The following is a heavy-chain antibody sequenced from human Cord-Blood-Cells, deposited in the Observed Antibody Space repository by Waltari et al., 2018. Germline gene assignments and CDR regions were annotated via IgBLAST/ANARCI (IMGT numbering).Heavy chain of an antibody. Sequence: QVQLQQWGAGLLKPSETLSLTCAVYGGSFSGYYWSWIRQPPGEGLEWIGEINHSESTNYNPSLTSRVTISVYTSKNQFSLKLSSVTAADTAVYYCARRGDCGGDCYHFDYWGQGTLVTVSS. V-gene: IGHV4-34*01. CDR1: GGSFSGYY. CDR2: INHSEST. J-gene: IGHJ4*02. D-gene: IGHD2-21*02. CDR3: ARRGDCGGDCYHFDY.